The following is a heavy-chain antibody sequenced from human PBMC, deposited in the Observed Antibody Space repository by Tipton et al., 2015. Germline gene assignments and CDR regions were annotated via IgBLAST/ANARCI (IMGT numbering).Heavy chain of an antibody. CDR1: GGSIRTYY. V-gene: IGHV4-59*01. Sequence: TLSLTCTVSGGSIRTYYWVWVRQPPGRGLESLGYIYHSGRTNYNPSLRSRLTMSVDSSKNQFSLKMSSVTASDTAVYYCARARGRHGGLFDSWGQGILVTVSS. CDR2: IYHSGRT. J-gene: IGHJ4*02. D-gene: IGHD4-23*01. CDR3: ARARGRHGGLFDS.